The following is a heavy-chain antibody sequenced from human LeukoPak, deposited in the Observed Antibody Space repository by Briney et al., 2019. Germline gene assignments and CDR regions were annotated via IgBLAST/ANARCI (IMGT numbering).Heavy chain of an antibody. CDR2: IYYSGST. D-gene: IGHD5-18*01. CDR1: GGSISSYY. V-gene: IGHV4-59*01. CDR3: ARVQGGGYSYGYGYYYYGMDV. Sequence: PSETLSLTCTVSGGSISSYYWSWIRQPPGKGLEWIGYIYYSGSTNYNPSLKSRVTISVDTSKNQFSLKLSSVTAADTAVYYCARVQGGGYSYGYGYYYYGMDVWGQGTTVTVSS. J-gene: IGHJ6*02.